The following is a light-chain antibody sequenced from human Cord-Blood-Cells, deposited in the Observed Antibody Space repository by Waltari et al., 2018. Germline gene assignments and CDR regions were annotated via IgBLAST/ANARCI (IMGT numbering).Light chain of an antibody. CDR2: GKN. CDR3: NSRDSSGNHYV. CDR1: RLRSYY. V-gene: IGLV3-19*01. J-gene: IGLJ1*01. Sequence: SSELTQDPAVSVALGQTVRITCQGDRLRSYYPRWYQQKPGQAPVLVIYGKNNRPSGIPDRFSGSSSGNTASLTITGAQAEDEADYYCNSRDSSGNHYVFGTGTKVTVL.